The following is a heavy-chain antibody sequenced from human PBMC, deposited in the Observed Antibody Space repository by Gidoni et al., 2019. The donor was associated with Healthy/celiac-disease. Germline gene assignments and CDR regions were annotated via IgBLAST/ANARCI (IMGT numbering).Heavy chain of an antibody. D-gene: IGHD1-1*01. CDR3: ARDYNFYFDH. V-gene: IGHV3-33*01. J-gene: IGHJ4*02. Sequence: QVQLVESGGGVVQPGKSLRLSCAASGFTLSTYGIPWVRQAPGKGLEWLAVISHDGNFIYYAVSVKGRFTISRDISYNTLYLQMNSLRAEDTAVYYCARDYNFYFDHWGQGTLVTVSS. CDR1: GFTLSTYG. CDR2: ISHDGNFI.